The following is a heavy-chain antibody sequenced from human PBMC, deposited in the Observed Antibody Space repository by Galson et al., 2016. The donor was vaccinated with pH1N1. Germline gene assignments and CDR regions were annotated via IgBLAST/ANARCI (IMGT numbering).Heavy chain of an antibody. J-gene: IGHJ5*02. CDR1: GGSITSDSDF. CDR2: VSGTGST. Sequence: VSGGSITSDSDFWTWIRQPAWKGLEWIGRVSGTGSTTYNPSLKSRVTISIDTSKSQFSLKMAAVTAADTAVYFCARESLGCLIISWHRVQLNWFDPWGQGTLVTVSS. V-gene: IGHV4-61*02. D-gene: IGHD3-3*01. CDR3: ARESLGCLIISWHRVQLNWFDP.